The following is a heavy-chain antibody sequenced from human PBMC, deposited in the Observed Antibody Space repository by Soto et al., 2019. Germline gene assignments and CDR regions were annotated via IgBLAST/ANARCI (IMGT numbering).Heavy chain of an antibody. D-gene: IGHD3-3*01. Sequence: ASVKVSCKASGYTFTGYYMHWVRQAPGQGLELMGWINPNSGGTNYAQKFQGRVTMTRDTSISTAYMELSRLRSDDTAVYYCARGSSYYDFWSGSHLYYGMDVWGQGTTVTVYS. V-gene: IGHV1-2*02. CDR1: GYTFTGYY. J-gene: IGHJ6*02. CDR2: INPNSGGT. CDR3: ARGSSYYDFWSGSHLYYGMDV.